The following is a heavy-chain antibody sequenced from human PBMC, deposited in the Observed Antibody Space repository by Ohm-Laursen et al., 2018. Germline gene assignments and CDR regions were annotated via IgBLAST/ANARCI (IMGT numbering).Heavy chain of an antibody. Sequence: SLRLSCAASGFTFSSYSMNWVRQAPGKGLEWVSSISSSSSYIYYADSVKGRFTISRDNAKNSLYPQMNSLRAEDTAVYYCARGGNVVVVPGFDYWGQGTLVTVSS. CDR2: ISSSSSYI. J-gene: IGHJ4*02. V-gene: IGHV3-21*01. CDR1: GFTFSSYS. D-gene: IGHD3-22*01. CDR3: ARGGNVVVVPGFDY.